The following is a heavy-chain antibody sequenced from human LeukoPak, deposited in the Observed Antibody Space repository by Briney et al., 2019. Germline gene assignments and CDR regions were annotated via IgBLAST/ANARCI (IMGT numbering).Heavy chain of an antibody. CDR2: IYDSGNT. D-gene: IGHD6-6*01. J-gene: IGHJ4*02. CDR1: GVSMSSSPYY. Sequence: SETLSLTCTVSGVSMSSSPYYWGWIRQPPGKGLEWIGTIYDSGNTNYNPSLRSRLTISVDTSRNQFSLKLSSVTAADTAVYYCARQADDSSSSLVYFDYWGQGTLVTVSS. V-gene: IGHV4-39*01. CDR3: ARQADDSSSSLVYFDY.